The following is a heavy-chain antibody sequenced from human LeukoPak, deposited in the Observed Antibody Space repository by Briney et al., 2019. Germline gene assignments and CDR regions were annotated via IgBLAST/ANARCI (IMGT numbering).Heavy chain of an antibody. J-gene: IGHJ4*02. V-gene: IGHV3-23*01. CDR2: ISGSGGST. CDR1: GFTLSSYA. CDR3: AKEGYSGYELDY. Sequence: GSLRLSCAASGFTLSSYAMSWVRQAPGKGLEWVSAISGSGGSTYYADSVKGRFTISRDNSKNTLYLQMNSLRAEDTAVYYCAKEGYSGYELDYWGQGTLVTVSS. D-gene: IGHD5-12*01.